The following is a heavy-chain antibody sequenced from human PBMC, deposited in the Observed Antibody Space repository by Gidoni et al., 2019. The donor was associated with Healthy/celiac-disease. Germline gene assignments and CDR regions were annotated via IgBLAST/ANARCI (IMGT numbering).Heavy chain of an antibody. CDR3: ATVVVVPAAPLDY. CDR2: ISSSSSYI. J-gene: IGHJ4*02. D-gene: IGHD2-2*01. V-gene: IGHV3-21*01. Sequence: VQLVESGGGLVKTGGSLSLYCAASSFTFSSYSMNWVRQAPVKGLEWVSSISSSSSYIYYADSVKGRFTISRDNAKNSLYLQMNSLRAEDTAVYYCATVVVVPAAPLDYWGQGTLVTVSS. CDR1: SFTFSSYS.